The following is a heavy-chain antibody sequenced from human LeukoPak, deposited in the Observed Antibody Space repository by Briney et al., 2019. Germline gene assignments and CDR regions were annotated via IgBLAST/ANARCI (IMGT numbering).Heavy chain of an antibody. CDR3: ARGRDGYKSGFDI. Sequence: SEPVSLTCTVSGGSVSSGSYYWSWIRQPPGKGLEWIGYIYYGGSTNYNPSLKSRVTISVDTSKNPFSLNLNSVTAADTAVYYCARGRDGYKSGFDIWGQGTMVTVSS. J-gene: IGHJ3*02. CDR1: GGSVSSGSYY. D-gene: IGHD5-24*01. V-gene: IGHV4-61*03. CDR2: IYYGGST.